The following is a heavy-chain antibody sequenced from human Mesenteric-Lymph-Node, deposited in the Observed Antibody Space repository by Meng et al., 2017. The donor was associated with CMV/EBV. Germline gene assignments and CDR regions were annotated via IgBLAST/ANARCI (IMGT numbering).Heavy chain of an antibody. CDR2: ISGNAATV. CDR3: ARGVHY. J-gene: IGHJ4*02. CDR1: GFTFSSYE. D-gene: IGHD4/OR15-4a*01. Sequence: GGSLRLSCAASGFTFSSYEMNWARQAPGKGLEWVSYISGNAATVSCADSVKGRFTISRDNAKTSLYLQMNSLRVEDTAVYYCARGVHYWGQGTLVTVSS. V-gene: IGHV3-48*03.